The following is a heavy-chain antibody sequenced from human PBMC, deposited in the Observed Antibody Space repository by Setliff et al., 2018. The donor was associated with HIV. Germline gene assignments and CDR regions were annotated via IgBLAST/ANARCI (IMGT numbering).Heavy chain of an antibody. CDR1: GYTFSDSY. V-gene: IGHV1-69-2*01. D-gene: IGHD3-9*01. CDR3: ATDHHILTGYYTPPGY. J-gene: IGHJ4*02. Sequence: ASVKVSCKASGYTFSDSYIHWVQQAPGRGLEWMGHVDPQDGETIYAEKFQGRVTITADTSTDTAYMELSSLRSEDTAVYYCATDHHILTGYYTPPGYWGQGTRGTVS. CDR2: VDPQDGET.